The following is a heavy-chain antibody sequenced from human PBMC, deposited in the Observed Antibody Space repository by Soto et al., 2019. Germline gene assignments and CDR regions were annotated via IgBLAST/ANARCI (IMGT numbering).Heavy chain of an antibody. CDR3: ARFTVDTIVTSGWWNWVGP. D-gene: IGHD6-19*01. CDR1: GFTFSNYA. J-gene: IGHJ5*02. V-gene: IGHV3-23*01. CDR2: VSGSGGTT. Sequence: EVQLLESGGGLVQPGGSPRLSCAASGFTFSNYAMSWVRQAPGKGLEWVSAVSGSGGTTYYADSVRGRFTISRDNSKNILYLQIKSLGAEDTAISFCARFTVDTIVTSGWWNWVGPWGQGTLVTVSS.